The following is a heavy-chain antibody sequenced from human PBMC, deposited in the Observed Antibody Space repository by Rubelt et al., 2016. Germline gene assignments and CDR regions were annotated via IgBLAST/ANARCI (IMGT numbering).Heavy chain of an antibody. D-gene: IGHD3-22*01. J-gene: IGHJ3*02. V-gene: IGHV3-7*01. CDR1: GDTFSKYW. Sequence: EVQLVESGGALVQPGGSLRLSCVASGDTFSKYWMAWVRQAPGKGPEWVANINQDGTTKYYGDSVKGRITSTRDNARNLVYLKRNSLRAEETTVDYCTRDADYHESNIHYDAYDIWGQGTAVTVSS. CDR2: INQDGTTK. CDR3: TRDADYHESNIHYDAYDI.